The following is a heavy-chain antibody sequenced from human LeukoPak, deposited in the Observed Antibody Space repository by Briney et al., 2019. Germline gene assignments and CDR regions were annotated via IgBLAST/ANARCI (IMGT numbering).Heavy chain of an antibody. Sequence: SQTLSLTCAISGDSVSSNSVAWNWIRQSPSRGLEWLGRTYYRSKRYNHYAVSVKSRITINPDTSKNQFSLQLNSVTPEDTAVYYCVRGSGYAFDIWGQGTMVTVSS. D-gene: IGHD3-10*01. CDR1: GDSVSSNSVA. V-gene: IGHV6-1*01. J-gene: IGHJ3*02. CDR3: VRGSGYAFDI. CDR2: TYYRSKRYN.